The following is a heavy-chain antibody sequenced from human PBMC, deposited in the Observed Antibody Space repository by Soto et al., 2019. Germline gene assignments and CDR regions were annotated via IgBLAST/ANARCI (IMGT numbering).Heavy chain of an antibody. D-gene: IGHD6-6*01. Sequence: EVQLLESGGDLVQPGGSLRLSCTASGFTFSSYAMSWVRQAPGTGLEWVSTISGSGRKTYYADSVKGRFTISRDNSKNTLYLQMNNLRAEDTAVHYCAKVTTLATRPPPLDYWGRGSLVTVSS. CDR1: GFTFSSYA. CDR2: ISGSGRKT. CDR3: AKVTTLATRPPPLDY. J-gene: IGHJ4*02. V-gene: IGHV3-23*01.